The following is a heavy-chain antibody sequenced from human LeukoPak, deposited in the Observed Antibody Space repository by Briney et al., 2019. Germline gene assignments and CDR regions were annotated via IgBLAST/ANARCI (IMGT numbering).Heavy chain of an antibody. Sequence: GGSLRLSCAASGFTFSSYSMNWVRQAPGKGLEWVSSISSSSSYIYYADSVKGRFTISRDNAKNSLYLQMNSLRAEDTAVYYCARVGGSYPTPNWFDPWGQGTLVTVSS. CDR2: ISSSSSYI. V-gene: IGHV3-21*01. CDR3: ARVGGSYPTPNWFDP. D-gene: IGHD1-26*01. J-gene: IGHJ5*02. CDR1: GFTFSSYS.